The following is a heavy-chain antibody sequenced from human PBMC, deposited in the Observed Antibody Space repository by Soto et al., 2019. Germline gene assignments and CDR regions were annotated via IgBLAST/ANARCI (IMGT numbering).Heavy chain of an antibody. CDR1: GFTFSTSW. V-gene: IGHV3-7*01. J-gene: IGHJ4*02. CDR3: LSGRFKSGWYPEYFDY. Sequence: PGGSLRLSCAASGFTFSTSWMTWVRQAPGKGLEWVANIKQDGRAQYYVDSLKGRFSVSRDNAKNSLYLQMDSLRADDTAMYFCLSGRFKSGWYPEYFDYWAQGALDTVSS. D-gene: IGHD6-19*01. CDR2: IKQDGRAQ.